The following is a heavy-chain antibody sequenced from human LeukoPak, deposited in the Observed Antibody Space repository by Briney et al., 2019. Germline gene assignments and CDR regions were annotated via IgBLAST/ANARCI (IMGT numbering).Heavy chain of an antibody. Sequence: ASVTVSCTASGYTFTSYYMHWVRQAPGQGLEWMGIINPSGGSTSYAQKFQGRVTMTRDTSTSTVYMELSSLRSEDTAVYYCARWGSYAGWDYWGQGTLVTVSS. CDR1: GYTFTSYY. J-gene: IGHJ4*02. D-gene: IGHD6-19*01. V-gene: IGHV1-46*01. CDR3: ARWGSYAGWDY. CDR2: INPSGGST.